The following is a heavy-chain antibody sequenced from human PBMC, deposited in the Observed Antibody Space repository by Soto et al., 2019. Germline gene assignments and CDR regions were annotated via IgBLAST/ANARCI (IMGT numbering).Heavy chain of an antibody. CDR1: GVTLKTFA. CDR2: IIPIHAKA. D-gene: IGHD1-26*01. Sequence: QVQLVQSGAEVKKPGSSVKVSCRASGVTLKTFAITWVRQSPGQDLEWVGGIIPIHAKAHYAKKFQGRVTITADEFTDTASMEHRTLKYEYTAVYYCAKARYSVRYFTPLTDWSQGTRVTDSS. J-gene: IGHJ4*02. CDR3: AKARYSVRYFTPLTD. V-gene: IGHV1-69*01.